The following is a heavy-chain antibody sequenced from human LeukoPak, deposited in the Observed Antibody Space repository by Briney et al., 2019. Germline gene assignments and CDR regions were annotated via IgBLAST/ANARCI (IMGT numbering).Heavy chain of an antibody. V-gene: IGHV1-18*01. J-gene: IGHJ4*02. CDR1: GYTFTSHG. D-gene: IGHD3-9*01. CDR2: ISAYNGNT. CDR3: ARAWDILTGYSHFDY. Sequence: ASVKVSCKASGYTFTSHGISWVRQAPGQGLEWMGWISAYNGNTNYAQKLQGRVTMTTDTSTSTAYMELRSLRSDDTAVYYCARAWDILTGYSHFDYWGQGTLVTVSS.